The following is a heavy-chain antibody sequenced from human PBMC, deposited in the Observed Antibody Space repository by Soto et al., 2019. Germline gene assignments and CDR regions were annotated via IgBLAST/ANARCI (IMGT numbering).Heavy chain of an antibody. V-gene: IGHV1-69*01. D-gene: IGHD2-2*01. Sequence: QVQLVQSGAEVKKPGSSVKVSCKASGGTFSSYAISWVRQAPGQGLERMGGIIPIFGTANYAQKFQGRVTITADESTSTAYMELSSLRSEDTSVYYCASAAKAAPAALPYYYGMDVWGQGTTVTVSS. CDR1: GGTFSSYA. CDR2: IIPIFGTA. CDR3: ASAAKAAPAALPYYYGMDV. J-gene: IGHJ6*02.